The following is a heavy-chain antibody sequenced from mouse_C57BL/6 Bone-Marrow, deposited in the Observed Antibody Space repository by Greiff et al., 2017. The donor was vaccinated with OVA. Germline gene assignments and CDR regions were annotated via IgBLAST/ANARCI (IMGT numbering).Heavy chain of an antibody. Sequence: DVQLVESGGGLVKPGGSLKLSCAASGFTFSDYGMHWVRQAPEKGLAWVAYISSGSSTIYYAATVKGRFTISRDNAKNTLFLQMTSLRSEDTAMYYCAALYGYDVGFAYWGQGTLVTVSA. CDR1: GFTFSDYG. V-gene: IGHV5-17*01. D-gene: IGHD2-2*01. J-gene: IGHJ3*01. CDR3: AALYGYDVGFAY. CDR2: ISSGSSTI.